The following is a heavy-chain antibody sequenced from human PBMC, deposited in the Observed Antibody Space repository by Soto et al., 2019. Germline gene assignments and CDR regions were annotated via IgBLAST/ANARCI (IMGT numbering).Heavy chain of an antibody. D-gene: IGHD1-1*01. Sequence: PSETLSLTCTVSGDFSTISILYWGWLLQPPGKGLQGIGSTSYNGGTFYNPSLKGRVAISVDTAKKQSSLQVTSVTAADTAMYFCPRHRIQVVRRGFDYWGQGSPVTVSS. V-gene: IGHV4-39*01. J-gene: IGHJ4*02. CDR1: GDFSTISILY. CDR2: TSYNGGT. CDR3: PRHRIQVVRRGFDY.